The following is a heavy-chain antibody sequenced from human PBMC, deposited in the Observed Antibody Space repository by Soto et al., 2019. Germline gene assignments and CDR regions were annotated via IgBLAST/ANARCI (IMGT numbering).Heavy chain of an antibody. V-gene: IGHV4-4*02. J-gene: IGHJ4*02. CDR3: ARATLEDYYDSSGYYCVFDY. CDR1: GGSISNSNW. CDR2: ISNNDSS. D-gene: IGHD3-22*01. Sequence: SETLSLTCVVSGGSISNSNWWSWVRQSPGKGLECIGEISNNDSSNYNPSLESRVTISVDTSKNQFSLKLSSVTAADTAVYYCARATLEDYYDSSGYYCVFDYWGQGTLVTVPQ.